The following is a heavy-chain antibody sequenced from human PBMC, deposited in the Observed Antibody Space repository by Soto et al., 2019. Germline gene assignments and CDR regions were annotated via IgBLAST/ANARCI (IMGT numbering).Heavy chain of an antibody. V-gene: IGHV1-46*01. D-gene: IGHD3-16*01. CDR3: ARARERQLWTLEF. CDR2: INPSGGGA. Sequence: ASVKVSCKASGFTFGDYYIHWVRQAPGQGLEWLGVINPSGGGASNTRKTQGRITMTRDTTTGTVFMELNSLRSEDTAVYYCARARERQLWTLEFWGQGALVTVSS. CDR1: GFTFGDYY. J-gene: IGHJ4*02.